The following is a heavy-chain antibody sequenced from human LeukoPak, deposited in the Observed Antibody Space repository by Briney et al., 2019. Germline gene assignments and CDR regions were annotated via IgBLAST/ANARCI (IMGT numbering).Heavy chain of an antibody. CDR1: GFTFSSYG. CDR3: ATSELGYNYHYMDV. CDR2: IRYDGSNK. D-gene: IGHD3-10*01. Sequence: GGSLRLSCAASGFTFSSYGMHWVRQAPGKGLEWVAFIRYDGSNKYYTDSVKGRFTISRDNSKNTLYLQMNSLRAEDTAVYYCATSELGYNYHYMDVWGKGTTVTISS. V-gene: IGHV3-30*02. J-gene: IGHJ6*03.